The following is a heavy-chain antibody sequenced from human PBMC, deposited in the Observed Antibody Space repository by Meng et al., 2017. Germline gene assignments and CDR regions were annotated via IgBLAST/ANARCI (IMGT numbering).Heavy chain of an antibody. CDR1: GGTFSSYA. CDR3: AREGPCGGDCSGFDY. D-gene: IGHD2-21*02. CDR2: IIPIFGTA. Sequence: QVQLVQSGAEVKKPGSSVKVSCKASGGTFSSYATSWVRQAPGQGLEWMGGIIPIFGTANYAQKFQGRVTITADESTSTAYMELSSLRSEDTAVYYCAREGPCGGDCSGFDYWGQGTLVTVSS. V-gene: IGHV1-69*01. J-gene: IGHJ4*02.